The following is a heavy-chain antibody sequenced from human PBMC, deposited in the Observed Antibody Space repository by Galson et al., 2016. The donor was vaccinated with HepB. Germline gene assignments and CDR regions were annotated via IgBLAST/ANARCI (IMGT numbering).Heavy chain of an antibody. V-gene: IGHV3-33*01. CDR1: GFTFSAFG. Sequence: SLRLSCAASGFTFSAFGMHWVRQAPGKGLEWVAVIWSDGSGQFYADSVKGRFTISRDNAKNSLYLEMNSLRGEDTAVYYCARDAKTYCTNSKCYWAFDSWGQGTLVTVSS. D-gene: IGHD2-8*01. CDR3: ARDAKTYCTNSKCYWAFDS. J-gene: IGHJ4*02. CDR2: IWSDGSGQ.